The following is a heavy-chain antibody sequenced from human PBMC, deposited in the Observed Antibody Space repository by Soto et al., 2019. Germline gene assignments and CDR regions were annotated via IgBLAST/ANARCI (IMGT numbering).Heavy chain of an antibody. J-gene: IGHJ4*02. CDR2: ISGSGGST. Sequence: GGSLRLSCAASGFTFSSYAMSWVRQAPGKGLEWVSAISGSGGSTYYADSVKGRFTISRDNSKNTPYLQMNSLRAEDTAVYYCAKSLAGGGGRILYYFDYWGQGTLVTVSS. CDR3: AKSLAGGGGRILYYFDY. D-gene: IGHD2-15*01. CDR1: GFTFSSYA. V-gene: IGHV3-23*01.